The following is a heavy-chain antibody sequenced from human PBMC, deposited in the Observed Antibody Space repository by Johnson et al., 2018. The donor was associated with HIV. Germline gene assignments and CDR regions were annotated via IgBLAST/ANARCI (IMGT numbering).Heavy chain of an antibody. J-gene: IGHJ3*02. D-gene: IGHD3-22*01. CDR2: ISYDGSNK. Sequence: QVQLVESGGGVVQPGRSLRLSCAASGFTFSSYAMHWVRQAPGKGLEWVAVISYDGSNKYYADSVKGRFTISRDNSKNTLYLQMNSLRAEATAVYYCARATYYDSRDDAFDIWGQGTMVTVSS. V-gene: IGHV3-30*04. CDR3: ARATYYDSRDDAFDI. CDR1: GFTFSSYA.